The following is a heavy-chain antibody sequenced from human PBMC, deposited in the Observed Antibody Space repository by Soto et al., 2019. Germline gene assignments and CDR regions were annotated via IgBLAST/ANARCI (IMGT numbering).Heavy chain of an antibody. Sequence: TLSLTCAVSGGSISSGDYYWSWIRQPPGKGLEWIGYIYYSGSTYYNPSLKSRVTISVDTSKNQFSLKLSSVTAADTAVYYCAREYPGYCTNGVCSSAPDYWGQGTLVTVSS. V-gene: IGHV4-30-4*01. CDR3: AREYPGYCTNGVCSSAPDY. CDR1: GGSISSGDYY. J-gene: IGHJ4*02. D-gene: IGHD2-8*01. CDR2: IYYSGST.